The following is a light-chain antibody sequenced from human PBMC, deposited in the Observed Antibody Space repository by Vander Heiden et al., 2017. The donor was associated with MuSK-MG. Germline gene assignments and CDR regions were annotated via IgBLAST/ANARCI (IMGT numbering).Light chain of an antibody. Sequence: DIQLTQSPSSLSASVGDRVTITCRASQGISNSLAWYQQKPGKAPRLLLYAASRLESGVPSRFSGSGSGTDYTLTISSLQPEDFATYYCQQDYSTPWTFGQGTKVEIK. V-gene: IGKV1-NL1*01. CDR3: QQDYSTPWT. CDR2: AAS. J-gene: IGKJ1*01. CDR1: QGISNS.